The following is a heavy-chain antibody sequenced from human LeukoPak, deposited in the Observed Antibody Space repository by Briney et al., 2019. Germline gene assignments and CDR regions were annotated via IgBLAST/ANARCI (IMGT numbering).Heavy chain of an antibody. J-gene: IGHJ4*02. V-gene: IGHV3-7*01. CDR3: ARDSSAAPRSY. Sequence: PGGSLRLSCAASGFTFSGYLMSWFRQAPGKGLEWVANIKEEGSEKYYVDSVKGRFIISRYNAKNSLYLQMNSLRAEDTAVYYCARDSSAAPRSYWGQGTLVTVFS. CDR1: GFTFSGYL. CDR2: IKEEGSEK. D-gene: IGHD2-15*01.